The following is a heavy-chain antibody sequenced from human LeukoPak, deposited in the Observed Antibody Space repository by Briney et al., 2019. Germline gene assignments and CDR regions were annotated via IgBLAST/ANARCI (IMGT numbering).Heavy chain of an antibody. Sequence: PSGTLSLTCTVSGGSISSGGYYWSWIRQHPGKGLEWIGYIYYSGSTYYNPSLKSRVTISVDTPKNQFSLKLSSVTAADTAVYFCARGGDGHRWGRRFDAFDIWGQGTMVTVSS. CDR3: ARGGDGHRWGRRFDAFDI. CDR1: GGSISSGGYY. CDR2: IYYSGST. D-gene: IGHD5-24*01. J-gene: IGHJ3*02. V-gene: IGHV4-31*03.